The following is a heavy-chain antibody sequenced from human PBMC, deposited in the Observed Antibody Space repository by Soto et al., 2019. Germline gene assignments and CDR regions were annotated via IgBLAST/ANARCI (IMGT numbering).Heavy chain of an antibody. CDR2: IYHSGST. CDR3: ARRYYYDSSGYST. V-gene: IGHV4-39*01. J-gene: IGHJ5*02. CDR1: GDSISSSSYY. D-gene: IGHD3-22*01. Sequence: SETLSLTCTVSGDSISSSSYYWGWIRQPPGKGLEWIGYIYHSGSTYYNPSLKSRVTISVDRSKNQFSLKLSSVTAADTAVYYCARRYYYDSSGYSTWGQGTLVTVSS.